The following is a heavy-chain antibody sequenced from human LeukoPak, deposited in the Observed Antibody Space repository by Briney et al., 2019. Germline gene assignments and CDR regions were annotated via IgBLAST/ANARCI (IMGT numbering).Heavy chain of an antibody. D-gene: IGHD5-18*01. CDR1: GGSFSGYY. Sequence: SETLSLTCAVYGGSFSGYYWSWIRQPPGKGLEWIGEINHSGSTSYNPSLKSRVTISVDTSKNQFSLKLSSVTAADTAVYYCARGSHSYGLGDYWGQGTLVTVSS. J-gene: IGHJ4*02. V-gene: IGHV4-34*01. CDR3: ARGSHSYGLGDY. CDR2: INHSGST.